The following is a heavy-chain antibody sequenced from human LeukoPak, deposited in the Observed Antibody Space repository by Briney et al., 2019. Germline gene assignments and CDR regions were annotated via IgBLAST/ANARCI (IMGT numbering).Heavy chain of an antibody. V-gene: IGHV1-69*05. CDR3: ARLGSMVTESVVTAAEVPI. D-gene: IGHD2-21*02. Sequence: SVKVSCKASGYTFTGYYMHWVRQAPGQGLEWMGGIIPIFGTANYAQKFQGRVTITTDESTSTAYMELSSLRSEDTAVYYCARLGSMVTESVVTAAEVPIWGQGTMVTVSS. CDR2: IIPIFGTA. J-gene: IGHJ3*02. CDR1: GYTFTGYY.